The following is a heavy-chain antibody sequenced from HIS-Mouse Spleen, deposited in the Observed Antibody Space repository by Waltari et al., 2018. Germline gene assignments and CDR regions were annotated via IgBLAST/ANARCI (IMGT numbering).Heavy chain of an antibody. CDR3: TTDKFGTTGTTDYYYYGMDV. CDR2: IKSKTDGGTT. CDR1: GFTFSNAW. D-gene: IGHD1-1*01. J-gene: IGHJ6*02. V-gene: IGHV3-15*01. Sequence: EVQLVESGGGLVKPGGSLRLSCAASGFTFSNAWMSWVRQAPGKGLEWVGRIKSKTDGGTTDYAAPVKGRFTISRDDSKNTLYLQMNSLKTEDTAVYYCTTDKFGTTGTTDYYYYGMDVWGQGTTVTVSS.